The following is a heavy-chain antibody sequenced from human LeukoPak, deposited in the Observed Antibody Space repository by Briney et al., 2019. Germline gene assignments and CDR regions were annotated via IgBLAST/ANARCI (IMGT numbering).Heavy chain of an antibody. J-gene: IGHJ4*02. CDR2: IQSIPYGGTT. Sequence: GGSLRLSCTGSGFNFGDYTVTWVRQAPGKGLKWISIIQSIPYGGTTGNAASVQGRFTISRDDSRSAAYLQVDRVKTEDTGVYYCARGSGPAAALDYWGQGVLVTVAP. CDR3: ARGSGPAAALDY. D-gene: IGHD6-25*01. V-gene: IGHV3-49*04. CDR1: GFNFGDYT.